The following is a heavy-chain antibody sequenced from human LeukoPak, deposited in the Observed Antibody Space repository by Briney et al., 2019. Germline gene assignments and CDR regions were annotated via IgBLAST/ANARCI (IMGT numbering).Heavy chain of an antibody. J-gene: IGHJ4*02. CDR1: GFTFSSYA. CDR3: ARLYTAYSSSWYIDC. Sequence: GGSLRLSCAASGFTFSSYAMHWVRQAPGKGLEWVAVISYDGSNKYYADSVKGRFTISRDKSKNTLYLQMNSLRVEDTAVYYCARLYTAYSSSWYIDCWGQGTLVTVSS. D-gene: IGHD6-13*01. V-gene: IGHV3-30*14. CDR2: ISYDGSNK.